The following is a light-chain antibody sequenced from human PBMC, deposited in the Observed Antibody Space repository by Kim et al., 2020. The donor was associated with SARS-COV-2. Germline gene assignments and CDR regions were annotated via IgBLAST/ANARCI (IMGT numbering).Light chain of an antibody. J-gene: IGKJ4*01. CDR2: GIS. V-gene: IGKV3-20*01. CDR1: QSVSKY. Sequence: EIVLTQSPGTLSLSPGERATLSCRPSQSVSKYLAWYQQKRGQAPRLLIYGISSRATGIPDRFTGSGSGTDFTLTISRLDPEDFAVYYCQQYASSPHTLGGGTNLEI. CDR3: QQYASSPHT.